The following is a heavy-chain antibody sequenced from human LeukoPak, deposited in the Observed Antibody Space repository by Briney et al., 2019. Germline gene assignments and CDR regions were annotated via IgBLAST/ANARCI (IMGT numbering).Heavy chain of an antibody. CDR3: ARDPGDIVVVVAAADFDY. J-gene: IGHJ4*02. D-gene: IGHD2-15*01. CDR2: INPNSGGT. V-gene: IGHV1-2*02. Sequence: ASVKVSCKASGYTFTGYYMHWVRQAPGQGLEWMGWINPNSGGTNYAQKLQGRVTMTTDTSTSTAYMELRSLRSDDTAVYYCARDPGDIVVVVAAADFDYWGQGTLVTVSS. CDR1: GYTFTGYY.